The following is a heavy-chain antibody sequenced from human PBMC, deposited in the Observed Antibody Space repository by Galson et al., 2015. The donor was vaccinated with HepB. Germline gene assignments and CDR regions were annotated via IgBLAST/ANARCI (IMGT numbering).Heavy chain of an antibody. CDR3: AREGRITIFGVVSHYFDY. Sequence: SLRLSCAASGFTFSDYYMSWIRQAPGKGLEWVSYISSSSSYTNYADSVKGRFTISRDNAKNSLYLQMNSLRAEDTAVYYCAREGRITIFGVVSHYFDYWGQGTLVTVSS. CDR2: ISSSSSYT. V-gene: IGHV3-11*06. J-gene: IGHJ4*02. CDR1: GFTFSDYY. D-gene: IGHD3-3*01.